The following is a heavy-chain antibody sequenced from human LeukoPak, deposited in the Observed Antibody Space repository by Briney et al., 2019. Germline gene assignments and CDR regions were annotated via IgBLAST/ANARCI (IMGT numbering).Heavy chain of an antibody. CDR1: GFTFDDYA. Sequence: GGSLRLSCAASGFTFDDYAMHWVRQAPGKGLEWVSGISRNSGYIGYADSVKGRFTISRDNAKNSLYLQMNSLRAEDTALYYCAKDINPVGELFEYYFDYWGQGTLVTVSS. CDR2: ISRNSGYI. J-gene: IGHJ4*02. V-gene: IGHV3-9*01. CDR3: AKDINPVGELFEYYFDY. D-gene: IGHD3-10*01.